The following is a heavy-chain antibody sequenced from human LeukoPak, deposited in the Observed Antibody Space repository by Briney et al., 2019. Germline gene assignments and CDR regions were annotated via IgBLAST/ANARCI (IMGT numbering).Heavy chain of an antibody. CDR1: GFTFSTYA. J-gene: IGHJ4*02. D-gene: IGHD6-13*01. CDR3: ATDSLASAGEVFDY. V-gene: IGHV3-23*01. CDR2: VGGSGEST. Sequence: PGGSLRLSCGASGFTFSTYAMSWVRQAPGKGLEWVSTVGGSGESTHYTESVKGRFTISRDNSKNTLYLQMNSLGAEDTAVYYCATDSLASAGEVFDYWGQGTLVTVSS.